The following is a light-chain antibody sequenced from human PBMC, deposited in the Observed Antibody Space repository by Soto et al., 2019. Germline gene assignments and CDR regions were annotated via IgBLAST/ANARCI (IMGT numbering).Light chain of an antibody. CDR2: AAS. V-gene: IGKV1-9*01. CDR3: QQRNSYPRT. CDR1: QGINIF. J-gene: IGKJ2*01. Sequence: DIKMTQSPSSLSASVGDRVTITCRASQGINIFLAWFQQKPGKAPNLLISAASTLQSGVPSRFSGSGSETEFTLTITSLQPEDSATYYCQQRNSYPRTFGQGTKVDIK.